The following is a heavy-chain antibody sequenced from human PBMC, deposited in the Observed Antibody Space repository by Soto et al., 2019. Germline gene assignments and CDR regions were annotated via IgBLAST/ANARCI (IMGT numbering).Heavy chain of an antibody. Sequence: GESLKISCKGSGYSFTNYWIGWVRQMPGKGLEWMGTIYLGDSDTRYSPSFQGRVTISADKSISAAYLQWGSLKASDTAMYYCARANVWNEGFFAIKSFDPWGQGTLVTVSS. CDR3: ARANVWNEGFFAIKSFDP. CDR1: GYSFTNYW. CDR2: IYLGDSDT. D-gene: IGHD1-1*01. J-gene: IGHJ5*02. V-gene: IGHV5-51*01.